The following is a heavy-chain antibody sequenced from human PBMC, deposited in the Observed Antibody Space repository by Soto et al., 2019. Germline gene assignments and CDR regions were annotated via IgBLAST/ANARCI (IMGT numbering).Heavy chain of an antibody. V-gene: IGHV3-30-3*01. CDR3: ARVEGFGVVVYYYYGMDV. J-gene: IGHJ6*02. D-gene: IGHD3-3*01. Sequence: GGSLRLSCAASGFTFSSYAMHWVRQAPGKGLEWVAVISYDGSNKYYADSVKGRFTISRDNSKNTLYLQMNNLRAEDTAVYYCARVEGFGVVVYYYYGMDVWGQGTTVTVSS. CDR1: GFTFSSYA. CDR2: ISYDGSNK.